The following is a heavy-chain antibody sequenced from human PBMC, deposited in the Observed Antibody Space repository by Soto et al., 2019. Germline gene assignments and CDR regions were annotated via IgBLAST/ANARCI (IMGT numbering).Heavy chain of an antibody. D-gene: IGHD5-18*01. CDR2: IFYSGST. CDR3: ARGEADTAMVDS. Sequence: SETLSLTCTVSGGSIRSYYWTWIRQPPGKGLEWLGYIFYSGSTFYNPSLKSRVTISIHTSKSQFSLQLTSVTGADTAVYYCARGEADTAMVDSGGQGTLVNVYS. CDR1: GGSIRSYY. J-gene: IGHJ4*02. V-gene: IGHV4-59*01.